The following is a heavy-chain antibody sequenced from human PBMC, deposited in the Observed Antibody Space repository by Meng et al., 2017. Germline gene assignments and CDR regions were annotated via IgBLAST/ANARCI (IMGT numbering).Heavy chain of an antibody. CDR1: GYNFPDYL. V-gene: IGHV1-18*04. Sequence: ASVKVSCKPSGYNFPDYLIHWVRQAPGQGLDWMGWISAYNGNTNYAQKLQGRVTMTTDTSTSTAYMELRSLRSDDTAVYYCARGPVVAYYFDYWGQGTLVTVSS. CDR2: ISAYNGNT. CDR3: ARGPVVAYYFDY. D-gene: IGHD2-15*01. J-gene: IGHJ4*02.